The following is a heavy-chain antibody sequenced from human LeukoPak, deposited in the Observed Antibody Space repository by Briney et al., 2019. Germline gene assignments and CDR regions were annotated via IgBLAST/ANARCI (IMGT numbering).Heavy chain of an antibody. CDR1: GFSFSSYS. CDR2: ISGDGNAK. J-gene: IGHJ4*02. D-gene: IGHD2/OR15-2a*01. CDR3: ARDYVYAFDY. Sequence: GGSLRLSCAASGFSFSSYSINWVRHAPGKGLEWVSYISGDGNAKHYTDSVKGRFTISRDNAKNALYLQMNSLRAEDTAVYFCARDYVYAFDYWGQGTLVTVCS. V-gene: IGHV3-48*01.